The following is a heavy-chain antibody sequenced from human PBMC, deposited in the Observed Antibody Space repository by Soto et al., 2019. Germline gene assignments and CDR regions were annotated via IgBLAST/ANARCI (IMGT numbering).Heavy chain of an antibody. V-gene: IGHV3-30*03. CDR2: ISDDGVSK. Sequence: VGSLRLSCAASGFTFSNYGMHWVRQAPGKGLEWVAAISDDGVSKYYADSVQGRFTISRDNSESAVFLQMNSLRPDDTALYFCARAYYFGSGTSYTLYYWGQGTQVTVSS. CDR3: ARAYYFGSGTSYTLYY. CDR1: GFTFSNYG. D-gene: IGHD3-10*01. J-gene: IGHJ4*02.